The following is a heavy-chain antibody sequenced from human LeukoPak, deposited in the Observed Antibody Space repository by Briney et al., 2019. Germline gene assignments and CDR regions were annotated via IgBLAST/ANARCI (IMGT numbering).Heavy chain of an antibody. D-gene: IGHD3-22*01. Sequence: ASVKASCKASGGTFSSYAISWVRQAPGQGLEWMGGIIPIFGTANYAQKFQGRVTITADESTSTAYMELSSLRSEDTAVYYCARADYYDSSGPLAWFDPWGQGTLVTVSS. J-gene: IGHJ5*02. V-gene: IGHV1-69*13. CDR1: GGTFSSYA. CDR2: IIPIFGTA. CDR3: ARADYYDSSGPLAWFDP.